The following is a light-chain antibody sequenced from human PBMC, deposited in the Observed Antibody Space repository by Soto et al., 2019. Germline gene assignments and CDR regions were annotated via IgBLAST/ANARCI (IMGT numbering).Light chain of an antibody. CDR3: QQSYSTPLT. V-gene: IGKV1-39*01. CDR1: QRISSY. Sequence: DIQMTQSPSSLSASVGDRVTITCRASQRISSYLNWYQQKPGKAPKLLIYAASSLQSEVPSRFSGSGSGTDFTLTISSLQPEDFATYYCQQSYSTPLTFGHGTKMEIK. J-gene: IGKJ1*01. CDR2: AAS.